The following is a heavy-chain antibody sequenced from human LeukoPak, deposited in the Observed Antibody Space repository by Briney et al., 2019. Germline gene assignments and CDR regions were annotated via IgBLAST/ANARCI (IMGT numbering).Heavy chain of an antibody. J-gene: IGHJ4*02. CDR1: GFTFDDYG. Sequence: GGSLRLSCAASGFTFDDYGMSWVRQAPGKGLEWVSGINWNGGSTGYADSVKGRFTISRDNAKNSLYLQMNSLRAEDTAVYYCARDQYYYDSSGYYSLWGQGTLVTVSS. CDR2: INWNGGST. CDR3: ARDQYYYDSSGYYSL. V-gene: IGHV3-20*04. D-gene: IGHD3-22*01.